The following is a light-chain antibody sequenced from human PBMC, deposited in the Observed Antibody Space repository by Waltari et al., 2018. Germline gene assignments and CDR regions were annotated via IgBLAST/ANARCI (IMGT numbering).Light chain of an antibody. V-gene: IGLV1-44*01. J-gene: IGLJ3*02. Sequence: QPVLTQPPSVSGTPGQRVTISCSGRASNIGGNLVNWYQQLPGKAPKLLIYRSDRRPSGAPDRFSASKSGTSASLAISGLQSEDEADYICASWDDSLNGHWVFGGGTKVTVL. CDR3: ASWDDSLNGHWV. CDR2: RSD. CDR1: ASNIGGNL.